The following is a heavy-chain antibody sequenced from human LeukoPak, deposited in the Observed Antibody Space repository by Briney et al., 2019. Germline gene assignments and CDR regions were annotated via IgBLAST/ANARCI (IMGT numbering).Heavy chain of an antibody. CDR3: ARGTDYGDS. Sequence: SETLSLTCTVSGGSISSYYWSWIRQPPGKGLEWIGYSSYSGNTNYNPSLKGRVTLLVDTSKNQFSLNLFSVTAADTAVYYCARGTDYGDSWGQGTLVTVSS. D-gene: IGHD2-2*01. CDR1: GGSISSYY. J-gene: IGHJ4*02. CDR2: SSYSGNT. V-gene: IGHV4-59*01.